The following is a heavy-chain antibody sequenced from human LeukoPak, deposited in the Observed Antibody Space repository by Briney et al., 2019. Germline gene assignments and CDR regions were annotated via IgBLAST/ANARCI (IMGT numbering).Heavy chain of an antibody. Sequence: PSETLSLTCTVSGGSISSYYWSWIRQPPGKGLEWIGYIYYSGSTNYNPSLKSRVTISVDTSKNQFSLKLSSVTAADTAVYYCAGGTPYIVVVPAAVFDYWGQGTLVTVSS. J-gene: IGHJ4*02. CDR3: AGGTPYIVVVPAAVFDY. V-gene: IGHV4-59*12. CDR2: IYYSGST. CDR1: GGSISSYY. D-gene: IGHD2-2*01.